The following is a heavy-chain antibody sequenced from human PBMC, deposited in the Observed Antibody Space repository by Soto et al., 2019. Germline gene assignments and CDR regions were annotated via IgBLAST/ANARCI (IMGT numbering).Heavy chain of an antibody. D-gene: IGHD3-10*01. CDR1: GGSTTRDY. CDR3: VRDLNGSGDY. J-gene: IGHJ4*02. Sequence: SETLSLTCTVSGGSTTRDYWSWIRQPPGKGLECLGYIFHSLVAKYNPSLGSRGTISLDTSKNQLSLSLRSVTAADTAIYFCVRDLNGSGDYWGQGTLVTVSS. V-gene: IGHV4-59*01. CDR2: IFHSLVA.